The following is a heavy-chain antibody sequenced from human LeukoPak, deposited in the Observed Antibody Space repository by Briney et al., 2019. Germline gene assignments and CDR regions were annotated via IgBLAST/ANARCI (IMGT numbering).Heavy chain of an antibody. J-gene: IGHJ6*04. Sequence: GGSLRLSCAASGFTFSSYGLSWVRQAPGKGLEWVSAISGSGGSTYYADSVKGRFTISRDNAKNSLYLQMNSLRAEDTAVYYCAELGITMIGGVWGKGTTVTISS. CDR3: AELGITMIGGV. V-gene: IGHV3-23*01. CDR2: ISGSGGST. D-gene: IGHD3-10*02. CDR1: GFTFSSYG.